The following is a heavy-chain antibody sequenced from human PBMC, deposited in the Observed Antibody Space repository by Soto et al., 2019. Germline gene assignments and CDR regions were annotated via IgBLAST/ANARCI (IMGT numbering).Heavy chain of an antibody. CDR2: IYYSGST. D-gene: IGHD2-8*02. V-gene: IGHV4-61*01. CDR1: GGSVSSGSYY. CDR3: ARELYCSYGMPVWGKNDAFDI. Sequence: QVQLQESGPGLVKPSETLSLTCTVSGGSVSSGSYYWSWIRQPPGKGLEWIGYIYYSGSTNYNTSLQSRVTISVDTSKNQFSLKLSSVTAADTAVYYCARELYCSYGMPVWGKNDAFDIWGQGTMVTVSS. J-gene: IGHJ3*02.